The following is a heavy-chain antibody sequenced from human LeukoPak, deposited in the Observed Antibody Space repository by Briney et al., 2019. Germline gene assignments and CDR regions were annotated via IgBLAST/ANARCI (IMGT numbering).Heavy chain of an antibody. CDR2: ISHSGST. Sequence: SETLSLTCAVYGGSFSGYYWSWIRQPPGKGLEWIGEISHSGSTNYNPSLKSRVTISVDTSKNQFSLKLSSVTAADTAVYYCASPSSGERFDYWGQGTLVTVSS. CDR1: GGSFSGYY. J-gene: IGHJ4*02. CDR3: ASPSSGERFDY. D-gene: IGHD3-22*01. V-gene: IGHV4-34*01.